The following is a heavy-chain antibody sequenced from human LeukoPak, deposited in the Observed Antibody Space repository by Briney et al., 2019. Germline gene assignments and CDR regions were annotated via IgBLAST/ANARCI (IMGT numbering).Heavy chain of an antibody. J-gene: IGHJ4*02. Sequence: ASVKVSCKGSGYTFTGYDINWVRQATGQGLEWMGWMNPNSGNTGYAQKFQGRVTITRNTSISTAYMELSSLRSEDTAVYYCARARRNYDFWSGILGYWGQGTLVTLSS. CDR2: MNPNSGNT. CDR3: ARARRNYDFWSGILGY. CDR1: GYTFTGYD. D-gene: IGHD3-3*01. V-gene: IGHV1-8*03.